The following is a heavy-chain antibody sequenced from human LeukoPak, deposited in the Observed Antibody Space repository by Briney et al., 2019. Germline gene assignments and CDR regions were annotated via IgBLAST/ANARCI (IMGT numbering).Heavy chain of an antibody. J-gene: IGHJ4*02. CDR3: ARDGAYYDSSGYPFDY. D-gene: IGHD3-22*01. Sequence: GGSLRLSCAASGFTFSSHSMNWVRQAPGKGLEWVSSISSSSSYIYYADSVKGRFTISRDNAKNSLYLQMNSLRAEDTAVYYCARDGAYYDSSGYPFDYWGQGTLVTVSS. CDR1: GFTFSSHS. V-gene: IGHV3-21*01. CDR2: ISSSSSYI.